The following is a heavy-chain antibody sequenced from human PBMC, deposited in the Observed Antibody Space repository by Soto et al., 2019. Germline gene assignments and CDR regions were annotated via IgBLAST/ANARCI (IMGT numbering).Heavy chain of an antibody. CDR3: ARGVRGHYGFDV. V-gene: IGHV3-74*01. CDR2: IKFDGSSA. D-gene: IGHD3-10*01. J-gene: IGHJ3*01. CDR1: GFTFSDYW. Sequence: EVQLVESGGGLVQPRESLRLSCAASGFTFSDYWIHWVRQAPGKGLVWVSRIKFDGSSANYADSVKGRFTISRDNAKDTVYLQMNSLGAEDTAVYYCARGVRGHYGFDVWGQGTMVTVSS.